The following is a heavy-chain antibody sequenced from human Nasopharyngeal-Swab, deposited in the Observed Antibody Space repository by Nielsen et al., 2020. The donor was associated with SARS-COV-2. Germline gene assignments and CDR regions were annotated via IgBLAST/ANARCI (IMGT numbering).Heavy chain of an antibody. CDR1: GYTFTSYG. D-gene: IGHD1-26*01. Sequence: SVKVSCKASGYTFTSYGISWVRQAPGQGLEWMGRIIPILGIANYAQKFQGRVTITADKSTSTAYMELSSLRSEDTAVYYCARGPVEQSYFDYWGQGTLVTVSS. CDR3: ARGPVEQSYFDY. CDR2: IIPILGIA. V-gene: IGHV1-69*04. J-gene: IGHJ4*02.